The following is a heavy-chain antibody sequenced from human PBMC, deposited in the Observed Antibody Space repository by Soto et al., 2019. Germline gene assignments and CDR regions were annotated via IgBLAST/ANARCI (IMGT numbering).Heavy chain of an antibody. Sequence: SETLSLTCTVSGGSISSSSYYWGWIRQPPGKGLEWIGSIYYSGSTYYNPSLKSRVTISVDTSKNQFSLKLSSVTAADTAVYCCARRGMGAQAPWGQGTLVTVSS. CDR1: GGSISSSSYY. CDR3: ARRGMGAQAP. D-gene: IGHD1-26*01. V-gene: IGHV4-39*01. J-gene: IGHJ5*02. CDR2: IYYSGST.